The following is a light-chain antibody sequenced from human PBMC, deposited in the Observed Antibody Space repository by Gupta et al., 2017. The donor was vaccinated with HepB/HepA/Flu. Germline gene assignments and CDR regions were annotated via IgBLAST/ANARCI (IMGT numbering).Light chain of an antibody. CDR3: AKQDDSPWLWG. J-gene: IGLJ2*01. Sequence: QSVLTQPPSASGTPGQRVTISCSGSSSNIGSNTVNWYRQLPGTDPKLRFYYNNRRPSGVPDRFACSKSGTSASRTIRGLQSEEEADDDGAKQDDSPWLWGFGGGTKL. CDR1: SSNIGSNT. CDR2: YNN. V-gene: IGLV1-44*01.